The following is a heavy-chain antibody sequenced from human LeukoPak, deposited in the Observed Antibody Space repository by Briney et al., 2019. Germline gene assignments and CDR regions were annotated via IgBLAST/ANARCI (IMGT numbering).Heavy chain of an antibody. D-gene: IGHD1-7*01. CDR2: IYYSGST. CDR3: ARDFSDPTRYNWNYAWFDP. V-gene: IGHV4-39*07. J-gene: IGHJ5*02. Sequence: SETLSLTCTVSGGSISSSSYYWGWIRQPPGKGLEWIGSIYYSGSTYYNPSLKSRVTISVDTSKNQFSLKLSSVTAADTAVYYCARDFSDPTRYNWNYAWFDPWGQRTLVTVSS. CDR1: GGSISSSSYY.